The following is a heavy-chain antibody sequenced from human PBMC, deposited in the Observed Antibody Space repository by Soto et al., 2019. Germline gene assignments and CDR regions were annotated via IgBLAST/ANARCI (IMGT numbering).Heavy chain of an antibody. Sequence: GGSLRLSCAASGFTFSNAWMNWVRQAPGKGLEWVGRIKSKTDGGTTDYAAPVKGRFTISRDDSKNTLYLQMNSLKTEDTAVYYCTTDLELVVPGYNWFDPWGQGTLVTVSS. D-gene: IGHD2-15*01. CDR1: GFTFSNAW. CDR2: IKSKTDGGTT. V-gene: IGHV3-15*07. J-gene: IGHJ5*02. CDR3: TTDLELVVPGYNWFDP.